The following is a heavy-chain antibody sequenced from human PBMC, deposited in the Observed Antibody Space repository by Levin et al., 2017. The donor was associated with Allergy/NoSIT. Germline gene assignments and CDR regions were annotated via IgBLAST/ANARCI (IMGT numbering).Heavy chain of an antibody. Sequence: SETLSLTCAVYGGSFSGYYWSWIRQPPGKGLEWIGEINHSGSTNYNPSLKSRVTISVDTSKNQFSLKLSSVTAADTAVYYCARGFAPWRRWGSSWYGGHDAFDIWGQGTMVTVSS. D-gene: IGHD6-13*01. CDR2: INHSGST. V-gene: IGHV4-34*01. CDR3: ARGFAPWRRWGSSWYGGHDAFDI. CDR1: GGSFSGYY. J-gene: IGHJ3*02.